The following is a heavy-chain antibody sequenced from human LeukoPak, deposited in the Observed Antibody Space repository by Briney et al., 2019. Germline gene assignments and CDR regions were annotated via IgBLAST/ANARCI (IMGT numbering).Heavy chain of an antibody. CDR2: IHHDGSI. Sequence: PSETLSLTCVVSGGSFSDYHWIWIRQPPGKGLEWIGEIHHDGSINYTPSLKSRAIILLDTSKNQFSLELSSVTAADTALYYCARGRDRGWPIPGYWGQGTPVTVSS. CDR3: ARGRDRGWPIPGY. D-gene: IGHD6-19*01. V-gene: IGHV4-34*01. CDR1: GGSFSDYH. J-gene: IGHJ4*02.